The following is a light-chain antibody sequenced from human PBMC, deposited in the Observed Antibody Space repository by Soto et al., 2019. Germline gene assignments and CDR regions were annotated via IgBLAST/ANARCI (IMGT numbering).Light chain of an antibody. CDR1: ESVSTN. J-gene: IGKJ1*01. CDR3: QQYSSFWT. Sequence: EIEMTQSPATLSLAPGERVTLYCRASESVSTNLAWYQQKAGQAPRLLIYGASTRATGIPARFSGSGSGTEFTLTISSLQPDDFAIYYCQQYSSFWTFGQGTKVDIK. V-gene: IGKV3-15*01. CDR2: GAS.